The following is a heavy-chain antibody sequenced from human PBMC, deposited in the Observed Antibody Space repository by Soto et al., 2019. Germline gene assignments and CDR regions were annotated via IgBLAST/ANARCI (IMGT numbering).Heavy chain of an antibody. D-gene: IGHD6-25*01. V-gene: IGHV4-31*03. Sequence: QVQLQESGPGLVKPSQTLSLTCTVSGASVNSGLYFWNWIRQVPGKGLEWFGHVHPSGNIYYNPSLKGRFTMSMDTSNNQVSLQLNSVTVADTAVYYCVRGSDPYKCGFWGQGTLVTVSS. CDR3: VRGSDPYKCGF. CDR2: VHPSGNI. CDR1: GASVNSGLYF. J-gene: IGHJ4*02.